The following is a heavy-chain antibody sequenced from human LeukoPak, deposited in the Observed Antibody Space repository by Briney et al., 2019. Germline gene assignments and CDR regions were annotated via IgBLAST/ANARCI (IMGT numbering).Heavy chain of an antibody. J-gene: IGHJ5*02. CDR3: ARAAVCSGGSCYRGGFDP. D-gene: IGHD2-15*01. V-gene: IGHV1-69*13. CDR1: GGTFSSYA. Sequence: GASVKVSCKASGGTFSSYAISWVRQAPGQGLEWMGGIIPIFGTANYAQKFQGRVTITADESTSTAYMELSSLRSEDTAVYYCARAAVCSGGSCYRGGFDPWGQGTLVTVSS. CDR2: IIPIFGTA.